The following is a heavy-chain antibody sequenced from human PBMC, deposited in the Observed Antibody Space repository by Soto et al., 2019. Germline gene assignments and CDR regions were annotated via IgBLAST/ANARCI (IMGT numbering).Heavy chain of an antibody. CDR2: ARKKVNSYII. CDR1: GFTFTDHY. V-gene: IGHV3-72*01. J-gene: IGHJ4*01. D-gene: IGHD2-8*01. CDR3: ARLMGTSFDL. Sequence: GGSLRLSCAASGFTFTDHYMDCVRQAPGKGLEWVGRARKKVNSYIISYAASVKGRFIISRDDSKNSLYLQMNSLKTEDTAVYFCARLMGTSFDLWGRGTLVTVSS.